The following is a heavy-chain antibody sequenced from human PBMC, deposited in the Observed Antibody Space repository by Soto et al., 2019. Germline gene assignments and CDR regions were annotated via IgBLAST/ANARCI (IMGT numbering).Heavy chain of an antibody. CDR2: IKQDGSEN. CDR3: ALGGARFAY. V-gene: IGHV3-7*01. CDR1: GFTFSNYW. Sequence: EVQLVESGGGLVQPGGSLRLSCAASGFTFSNYWMTWVRQAPGKGLEWVATIKQDGSENYSVDAVKGRFTISRDNAKNSLYLQMDSLRDGDTAFYHCALGGARFAYWGQGTLVTVSS. J-gene: IGHJ4*02.